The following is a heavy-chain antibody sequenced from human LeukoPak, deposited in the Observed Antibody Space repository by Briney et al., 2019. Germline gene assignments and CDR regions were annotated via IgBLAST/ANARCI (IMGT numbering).Heavy chain of an antibody. J-gene: IGHJ4*02. CDR1: GFTFSNEW. D-gene: IGHD3-3*02. V-gene: IGHV3-15*01. CDR3: TTISF. CDR2: IKTKANGGPT. Sequence: GGSLRLSCAASGFTFSNEWMSWVRQAPGKGLEWVARIKTKANGGPTEYAAPVRGRFTISRDDSKNTLYLQMNSLKSEDTAVYFCTTISFWGLGTLDTVSS.